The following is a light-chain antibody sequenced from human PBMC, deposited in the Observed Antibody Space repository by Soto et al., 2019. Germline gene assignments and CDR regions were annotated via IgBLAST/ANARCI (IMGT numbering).Light chain of an antibody. Sequence: QPVLTQSPSASASLGASVKLTCTLSRGHSSYAIAWHQQLPEKGPRYLMKLNSDGSHSKGDGIPDRFSGSSSGAERYLTISSLQSEDEADYYCQTWGTGIQVFGGGTKLTVL. CDR3: QTWGTGIQV. CDR2: LNSDGSH. CDR1: RGHSSYA. V-gene: IGLV4-69*02. J-gene: IGLJ2*01.